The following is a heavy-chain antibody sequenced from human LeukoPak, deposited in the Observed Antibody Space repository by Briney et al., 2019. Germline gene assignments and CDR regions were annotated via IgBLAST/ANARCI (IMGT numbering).Heavy chain of an antibody. CDR1: GGSISSYY. V-gene: IGHV4-59*12. CDR3: ASEYSSSSGPGY. CDR2: IYHSGST. Sequence: PSETLSLTCTVSGGSISSYYWSWIRQPPGKGLEWIGYIYHSGSTYYNPSLKSRVTISVDRSKNQFSLKLSSVTAADTAVYYCASEYSSSSGPGYWGQGTLVTVSS. J-gene: IGHJ4*02. D-gene: IGHD6-6*01.